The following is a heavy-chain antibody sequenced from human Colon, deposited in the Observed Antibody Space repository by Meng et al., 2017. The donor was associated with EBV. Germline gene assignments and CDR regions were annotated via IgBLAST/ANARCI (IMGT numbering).Heavy chain of an antibody. Sequence: QGQLTQWGAGLLKPSETLSLTCAVYGGSFSGYYWSWIHQPPEKGLEWIGEINHSGSTNYNPSLKSRVTISVDTSKKQFSLKLSSVTAADTAVYYCARGPGGSYYLYYFDYWGQGTLVTVSS. D-gene: IGHD1-26*01. CDR3: ARGPGGSYYLYYFDY. CDR2: INHSGST. J-gene: IGHJ4*02. CDR1: GGSFSGYY. V-gene: IGHV4-34*01.